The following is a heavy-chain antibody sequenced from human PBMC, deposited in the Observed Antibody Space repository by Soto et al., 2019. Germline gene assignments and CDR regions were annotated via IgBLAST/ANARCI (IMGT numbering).Heavy chain of an antibody. V-gene: IGHV3-48*02. CDR2: ISSSSTI. D-gene: IGHD1-26*01. J-gene: IGHJ4*02. CDR1: GFTFSSYS. CDR3: ARGYSGSYYNY. Sequence: PGGSLRLSCAASGFTFSSYSMNWVRQAPGKGLEWVSYISSSSTIYYADSGKGRFTISRDNAKNSLYLQMNSLRDEDTAVYYCARGYSGSYYNYWGQGTLVTVSS.